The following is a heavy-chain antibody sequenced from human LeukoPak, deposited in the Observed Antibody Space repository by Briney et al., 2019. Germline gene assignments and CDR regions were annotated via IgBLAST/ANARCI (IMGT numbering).Heavy chain of an antibody. CDR2: FDPEDGET. V-gene: IGHV1-24*01. J-gene: IGHJ3*02. CDR1: GYTLTELS. D-gene: IGHD3-22*01. CDR3: ATGTVVVITSAFDI. Sequence: ASVKVSCKVSGYTLTELSMHWVRQAPGKGLEWVGGFDPEDGETIYAQKFQGRVTMTEDTSTDTAYMELSSLRSEDTAVYYCATGTVVVITSAFDIWGQGTMVTVSS.